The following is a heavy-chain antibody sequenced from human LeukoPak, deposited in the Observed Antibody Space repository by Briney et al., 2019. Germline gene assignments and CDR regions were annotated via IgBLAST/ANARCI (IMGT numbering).Heavy chain of an antibody. D-gene: IGHD1-20*01. J-gene: IGHJ4*02. V-gene: IGHV1-24*01. CDR2: FDPEDGET. Sequence: ASVKVACKVSGYTLTELSMHWVRQAPGKGREWMGGFDPEDGETIYAQKFQGRVTMTEDTSTDTAYMELSSLRSEDTAVYYCATYNWNGRYYFDYWGQGTLVTVSS. CDR3: ATYNWNGRYYFDY. CDR1: GYTLTELS.